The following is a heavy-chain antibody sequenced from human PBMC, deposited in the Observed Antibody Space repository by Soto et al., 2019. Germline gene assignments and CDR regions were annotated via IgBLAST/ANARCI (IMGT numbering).Heavy chain of an antibody. CDR2: VVYDVTT. D-gene: IGHD2-2*01. CDR1: GGAINTNNYF. J-gene: IGHJ4*02. Sequence: SETLSLTCTVSGGAINTNNYFWRWVREAPGKGLELLGSVVYDVTTYYSPSLKGRVTISLATYKTQFSLKLNSVTAADTAVYYCARLVVVSPVAKVWGQGTLVTV. CDR3: ARLVVVSPVAKV. V-gene: IGHV4-39*01.